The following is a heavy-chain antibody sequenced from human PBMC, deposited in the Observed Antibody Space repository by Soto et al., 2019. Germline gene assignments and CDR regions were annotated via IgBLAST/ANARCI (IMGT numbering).Heavy chain of an antibody. CDR3: ARDLYDSSGYGMDV. D-gene: IGHD3-22*01. V-gene: IGHV4-61*01. CDR1: GGSVSSGSYY. CDR2: IYYSGST. Sequence: SETLSLTCTVSGGSVSSGSYYWSWIRQPPGKGLEWIGYIYYSGSTYYNPSLKSRVTISVDTSKNQFSLKLSSVTAADTAVYYCARDLYDSSGYGMDVWGQGTTVTVSS. J-gene: IGHJ6*02.